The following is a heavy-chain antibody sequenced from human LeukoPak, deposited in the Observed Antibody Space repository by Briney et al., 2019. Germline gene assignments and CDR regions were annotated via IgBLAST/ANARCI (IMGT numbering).Heavy chain of an antibody. J-gene: IGHJ3*02. CDR2: ISSSGSTK. D-gene: IGHD6-6*01. V-gene: IGHV3-11*04. CDR3: TRESRYSSSLGYAFDI. CDR1: GFTFSDYY. Sequence: GGSLRLSCAASGFTFSDYYMSWIRQAPGKGLEWVSYISSSGSTKYYADSVKGRFTISRDNAKNSLYLQMNSLRAEDTAVYYCTRESRYSSSLGYAFDIWGQGTMVTVSS.